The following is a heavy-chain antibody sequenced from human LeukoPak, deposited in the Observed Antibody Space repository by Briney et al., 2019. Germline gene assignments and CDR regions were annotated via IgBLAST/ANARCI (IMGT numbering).Heavy chain of an antibody. Sequence: GGSLRLSCAASGFTFSNYDMHGVRQAPGKGLEWVAVISYDGTNKYYADSVKGRFTISRDNSKNTLHLQMNSLRAEDTAMYYCAKGVRGNEAPFDYWGQGTLVTVSS. J-gene: IGHJ4*02. CDR3: AKGVRGNEAPFDY. CDR2: ISYDGTNK. V-gene: IGHV3-30*18. CDR1: GFTFSNYD. D-gene: IGHD3-10*01.